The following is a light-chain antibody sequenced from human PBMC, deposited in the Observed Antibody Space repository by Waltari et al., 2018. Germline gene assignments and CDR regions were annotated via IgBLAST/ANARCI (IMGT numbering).Light chain of an antibody. V-gene: IGLV10-54*04. Sequence: QAGLTRPPSVSKNLRQTATLTCTGNRNNVGNQGAAWLQQHQGHPPKLLSDRNNNRPSGISERFSASRSGNTATLTITGLQPEDEAHYYCTAWDNNLSAYLFGTGTEVTVL. J-gene: IGLJ1*01. CDR2: RNN. CDR3: TAWDNNLSAYL. CDR1: RNNVGNQG.